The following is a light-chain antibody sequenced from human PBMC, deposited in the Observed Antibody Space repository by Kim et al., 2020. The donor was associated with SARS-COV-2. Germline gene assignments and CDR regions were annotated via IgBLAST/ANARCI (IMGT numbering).Light chain of an antibody. CDR3: QQYSNWPPSYT. CDR1: QSISIT. Sequence: SPGERAPLSCRASQSISITLAWYQQKAGQSPRLLIYDGSTRATGVPARFSGSGSGTEFTLTISGLQSEDVAVYYCQQYSNWPPSYTFGQGTKLEI. J-gene: IGKJ2*01. CDR2: DGS. V-gene: IGKV3D-15*01.